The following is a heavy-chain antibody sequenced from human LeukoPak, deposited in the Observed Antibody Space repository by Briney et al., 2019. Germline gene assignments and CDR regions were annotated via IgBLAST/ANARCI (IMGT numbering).Heavy chain of an antibody. J-gene: IGHJ3*02. CDR3: ARLMDGSGSYAPFDI. Sequence: GESLKISCKGSGYSSTKYWIGWVRQMPGKGLEWMAMIYPGNSDTTYRPSFQGQVIISADKSINTAYLQWSSLKASDTGMYYCARLMDGSGSYAPFDIWGQGTMVTVSS. CDR2: IYPGNSDT. V-gene: IGHV5-51*01. CDR1: GYSSTKYW. D-gene: IGHD3-10*01.